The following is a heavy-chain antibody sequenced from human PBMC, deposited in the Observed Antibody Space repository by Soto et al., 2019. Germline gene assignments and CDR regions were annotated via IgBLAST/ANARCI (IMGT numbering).Heavy chain of an antibody. CDR1: GGSISSYY. D-gene: IGHD6-13*01. CDR3: ARGSTGYSSSWYRY. Sequence: QVQLQESGPGLVKPSETLSLTCTVSGGSISSYYWSWIRQPPGKGLEWIGYIYNSGSTNYNPSLKSRATISAHTSKNQYALKLSSVTAADTAVYYCARGSTGYSSSWYRYWGQGTLVTVSS. CDR2: IYNSGST. V-gene: IGHV4-59*08. J-gene: IGHJ4*02.